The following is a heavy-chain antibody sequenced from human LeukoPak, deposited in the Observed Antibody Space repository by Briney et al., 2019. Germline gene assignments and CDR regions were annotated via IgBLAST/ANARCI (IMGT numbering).Heavy chain of an antibody. CDR1: GFTFSSYG. J-gene: IGHJ4*02. Sequence: PGGSLRLSCAASGFTFSSYGMHWVRQAPGKGLEWVAVISYDGSNKYYADSVKGRFTISRDNSKNTLYLQMNSLRAEDTAVYYCAKVVGSFDYWGQGTLVTVSS. CDR3: AKVVGSFDY. D-gene: IGHD2-2*01. V-gene: IGHV3-30*18. CDR2: ISYDGSNK.